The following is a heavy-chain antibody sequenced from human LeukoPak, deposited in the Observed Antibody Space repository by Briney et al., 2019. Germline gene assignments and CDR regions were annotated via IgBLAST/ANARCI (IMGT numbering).Heavy chain of an antibody. D-gene: IGHD6-13*01. CDR1: GGSISSSNW. Sequence: SETLSLTCTVSGGSISSSNWWSWVRQPPGKGLEWIGEVYHSGSTNYNPSLKSRVTISVDKSKNQFSLKLSSVTAADTAVYYCARDRGSSWTDYWGQGTLVTVSS. V-gene: IGHV4-4*02. CDR2: VYHSGST. CDR3: ARDRGSSWTDY. J-gene: IGHJ4*02.